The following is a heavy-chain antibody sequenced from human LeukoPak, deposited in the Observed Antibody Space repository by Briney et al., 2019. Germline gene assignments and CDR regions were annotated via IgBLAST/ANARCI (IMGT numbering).Heavy chain of an antibody. V-gene: IGHV3-48*04. J-gene: IGHJ4*02. CDR3: ARERISGSYYDY. CDR2: ISISSSTI. Sequence: PGGSLRLSCAASGFTFSSYSMNWVRQAPGKGLEWVSYISISSSTIYYADSVKGRFTISRDNAKNSLYLQMNSLRAEDTAVYYCARERISGSYYDYWGQGTLVAVSS. D-gene: IGHD1-26*01. CDR1: GFTFSSYS.